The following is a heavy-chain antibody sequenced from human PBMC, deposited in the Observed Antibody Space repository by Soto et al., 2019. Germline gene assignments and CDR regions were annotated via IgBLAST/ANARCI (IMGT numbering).Heavy chain of an antibody. D-gene: IGHD2-2*01. J-gene: IGHJ4*02. CDR3: ARARFCTSTSCYHYFDF. V-gene: IGHV4-59*01. CDR1: GGSISSSS. Sequence: SETLSLTCTVSGGSISSSSWSWIRQRPGRGLEGIGYIYNNGRTDYNPSLKSRVTISVDTSKNHFSLQLSSVTPADTALYYCARARFCTSTSCYHYFDFWGQGTLVTVSS. CDR2: IYNNGRT.